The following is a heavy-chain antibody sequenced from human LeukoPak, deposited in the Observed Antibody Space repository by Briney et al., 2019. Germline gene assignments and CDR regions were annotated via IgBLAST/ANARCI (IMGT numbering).Heavy chain of an antibody. V-gene: IGHV1-2*02. CDR3: ASYATGSYFYYYFGMDA. CDR2: INPNNGGT. J-gene: IGHJ6*02. Sequence: ASVKVSCKASGYTFTGYYIHWVRQAPGQGLEWMGWINPNNGGTNYAQKFQGRVTMTRDTSISTAYMELSRLRSDDTAVYYCASYATGSYFYYYFGMDAWGQGTTVTASS. CDR1: GYTFTGYY. D-gene: IGHD3-16*01.